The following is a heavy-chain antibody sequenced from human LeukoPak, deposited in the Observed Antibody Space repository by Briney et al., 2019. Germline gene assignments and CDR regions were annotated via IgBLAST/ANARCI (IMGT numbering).Heavy chain of an antibody. CDR2: IYGSGGST. D-gene: IGHD6-19*01. CDR1: GFTFSSYA. CDR3: AKDARRSSGWYFFDH. Sequence: WGSLRLSCAASGFTFSSYAMSWVRQAPGKGLEWVSTIYGSGGSTYYADSVKGRFTISRDNSKNTLYLQMNSLRAEDTAVYYCAKDARRSSGWYFFDHWGQGTLVTVS. V-gene: IGHV3-23*01. J-gene: IGHJ4*02.